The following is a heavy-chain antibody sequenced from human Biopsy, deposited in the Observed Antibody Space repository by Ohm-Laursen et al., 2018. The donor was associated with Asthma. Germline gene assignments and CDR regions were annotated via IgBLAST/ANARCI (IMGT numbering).Heavy chain of an antibody. CDR2: HDHEEGGT. D-gene: IGHD4-17*01. CDR1: GCSLTDLS. V-gene: IGHV1-24*01. CDR3: ASDFPKDYVRYNFQF. Sequence: ASVKVSCKISGCSLTDLSMHWVQQAPGQGLEWMGGHDHEEGGTVNARRFQGRVTMTEDTSTDTAYMELSCLSSDDTAVYYCASDFPKDYVRYNFQFWGQGTLVTVSS. J-gene: IGHJ4*02.